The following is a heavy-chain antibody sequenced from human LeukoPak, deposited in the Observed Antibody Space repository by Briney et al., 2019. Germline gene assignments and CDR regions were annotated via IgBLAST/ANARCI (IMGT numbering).Heavy chain of an antibody. CDR3: AKDSSDYYFDY. CDR1: GGSISSSSYY. D-gene: IGHD3-22*01. Sequence: PSETLSLTCTVSGGSISSSSYYWGWIRQPPGKGLEWVANIKKDGSEKYYVDSVKGRFTISRDNSKNTLYVQLNSLRPDDTAVYYCAKDSSDYYFDYWGQGTLVTVSS. V-gene: IGHV3-7*01. CDR2: IKKDGSEK. J-gene: IGHJ4*02.